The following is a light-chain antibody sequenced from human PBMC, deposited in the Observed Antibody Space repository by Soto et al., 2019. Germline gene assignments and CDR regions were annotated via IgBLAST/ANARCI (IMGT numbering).Light chain of an antibody. CDR2: GVS. CDR1: QSVSSTY. CDR3: QQYGSSPRT. J-gene: IGKJ1*01. V-gene: IGKV3-20*01. Sequence: EIVLTQSPGTLSLSPGERATLSCRASQSVSSTYLAWYQQKPGQAPRLLIYGVSNRATGIPDRFSGSGSGTDFTLTINRLEPEDFAVYYCQQYGSSPRTFGQGTKGDIK.